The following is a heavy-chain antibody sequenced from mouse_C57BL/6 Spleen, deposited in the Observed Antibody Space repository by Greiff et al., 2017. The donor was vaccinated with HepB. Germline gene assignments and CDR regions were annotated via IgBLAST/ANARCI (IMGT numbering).Heavy chain of an antibody. Sequence: VQLQESGAELARPGASVKMSCKASGYTFTSYTMHWVKQRPGQGLEWIGYINPSSGYTKYNQKFKDKATLTADKSSSTAYMQLSSLTSEDSAVYYCARYDGNWYFDVWGTGTTVTVSS. J-gene: IGHJ1*03. V-gene: IGHV1-4*01. CDR2: INPSSGYT. CDR1: GYTFTSYT. D-gene: IGHD2-3*01. CDR3: ARYDGNWYFDV.